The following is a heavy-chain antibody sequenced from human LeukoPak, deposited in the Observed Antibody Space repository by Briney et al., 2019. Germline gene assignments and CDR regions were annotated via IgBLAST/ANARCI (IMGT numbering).Heavy chain of an antibody. Sequence: PGGSLRLSCAASGFTFSSYDMHWVRQAPGKGLDWVTFIRYDGSNKYYADSVKGRFTISRDNSKNTLYLQMNSLRAEDTAVYYCAKGVYSYSSGYSFDYWGQGTLVTVSS. V-gene: IGHV3-30*02. J-gene: IGHJ4*02. CDR1: GFTFSSYD. D-gene: IGHD3-22*01. CDR3: AKGVYSYSSGYSFDY. CDR2: IRYDGSNK.